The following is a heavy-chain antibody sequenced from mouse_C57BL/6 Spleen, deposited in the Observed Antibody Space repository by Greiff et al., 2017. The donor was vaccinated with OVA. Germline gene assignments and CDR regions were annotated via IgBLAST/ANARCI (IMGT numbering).Heavy chain of an antibody. D-gene: IGHD1-1*01. J-gene: IGHJ2*01. CDR3: APITTVEYYFDY. CDR2: IYPGDGDT. V-gene: IGHV1-82*01. CDR1: GYAFSSSW. Sequence: QVQLQQSGPELVKPGASVKISCKASGYAFSSSWMNWVKQRPGKGLEWIGRIYPGDGDTNYNGKFKGKATLTADKSSSTAYMQLSSLTSEDSAVYFCAPITTVEYYFDYWGQGTTLTVSS.